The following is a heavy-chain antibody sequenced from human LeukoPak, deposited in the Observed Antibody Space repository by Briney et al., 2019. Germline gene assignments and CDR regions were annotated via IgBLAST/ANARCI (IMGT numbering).Heavy chain of an antibody. J-gene: IGHJ4*02. CDR1: GYTFTGYY. D-gene: IGHD3-10*01. Sequence: ASVKVSCKASGYTFTGYYMHWVRQAPGQGLEWMGWISPYSGGTNYAQYFQGRVTMTRDTSISTAYMELTRLRSDDTAVYYCARDPTSYSGSGSLVGTTPDYWGQGTLLTVSS. CDR2: ISPYSGGT. V-gene: IGHV1-2*02. CDR3: ARDPTSYSGSGSLVGTTPDY.